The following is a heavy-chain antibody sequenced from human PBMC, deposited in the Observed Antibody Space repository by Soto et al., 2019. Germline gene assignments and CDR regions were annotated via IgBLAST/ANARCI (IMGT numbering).Heavy chain of an antibody. D-gene: IGHD5-18*01. Sequence: GGSLRLSCAASGFPFSSYAMHWVRQAPGKGLEWVAVISYDGSNKYYADSVKGRFTISRDNSKNTLYLQMNSLRAEDTAVYYYARDLRSGYSYGLPDYWGQGTLVTVSS. CDR3: ARDLRSGYSYGLPDY. CDR1: GFPFSSYA. J-gene: IGHJ4*02. V-gene: IGHV3-30-3*01. CDR2: ISYDGSNK.